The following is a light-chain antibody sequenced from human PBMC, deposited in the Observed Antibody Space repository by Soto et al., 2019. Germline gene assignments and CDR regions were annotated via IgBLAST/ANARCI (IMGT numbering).Light chain of an antibody. CDR2: AAS. Sequence: EIVMTQSPATLSVSPGERAILSCRASQSISINLAWYQQKPGQAPRLLIYAASNRATGIPDRFSGSGSGTDFTLTISRLEPEDFAVYYCQQYGSSPPDFGGGTKVDIK. CDR1: QSISIN. CDR3: QQYGSSPPD. V-gene: IGKV3-20*01. J-gene: IGKJ4*01.